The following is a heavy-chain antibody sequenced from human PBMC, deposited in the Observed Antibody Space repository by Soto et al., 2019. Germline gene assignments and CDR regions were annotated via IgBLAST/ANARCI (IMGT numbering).Heavy chain of an antibody. V-gene: IGHV3-23*01. CDR2: ITGRGDTT. J-gene: IGHJ5*02. D-gene: IGHD1-26*01. CDR3: AKDLYVQPPSGWFDP. Sequence: GSLRLSCAASGFPFGDHAMHWVRQAPGKGLEWVSAITGRGDTTYYADSVKGRFTVSRDNSKNTLFLQMMSLRAEDTAVYYCAKDLYVQPPSGWFDPWGQGTVVTVSS. CDR1: GFPFGDHA.